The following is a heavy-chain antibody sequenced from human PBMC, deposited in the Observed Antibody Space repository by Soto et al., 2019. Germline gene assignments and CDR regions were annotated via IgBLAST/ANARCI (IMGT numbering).Heavy chain of an antibody. CDR2: IIPIFGTA. Sequence: QVQLVQSGAEVKKPGSSVKVSCKASGGTFSSYAISWVRQAPGQGLEWMGGIIPIFGTANYAQKFQGRVTITADESTSTAYMELSSLRSEDTAVYYCARGVWSGYNWGVGYFDYWGQGTLVTVSS. J-gene: IGHJ4*02. CDR3: ARGVWSGYNWGVGYFDY. CDR1: GGTFSSYA. D-gene: IGHD3-3*01. V-gene: IGHV1-69*12.